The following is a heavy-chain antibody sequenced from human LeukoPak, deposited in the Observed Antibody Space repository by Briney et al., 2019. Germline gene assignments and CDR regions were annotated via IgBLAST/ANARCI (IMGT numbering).Heavy chain of an antibody. CDR2: ISASGGRT. Sequence: GGSLRLSCATSGFIFSNYAMSWVRQAPGKGLEWVSAISASGGRTYYADSVKGRFTISRDNSKDTLYMQMNSLRAEDTAVYYCAKVVAGKPPLIYYFDYWGQGTLVTVSS. D-gene: IGHD6-19*01. J-gene: IGHJ4*02. CDR1: GFIFSNYA. V-gene: IGHV3-23*01. CDR3: AKVVAGKPPLIYYFDY.